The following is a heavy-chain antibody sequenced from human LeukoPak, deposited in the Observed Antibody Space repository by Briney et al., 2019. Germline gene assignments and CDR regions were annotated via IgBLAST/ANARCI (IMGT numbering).Heavy chain of an antibody. CDR2: ISGYSGNT. CDR1: GYTFANYG. D-gene: IGHD6-19*01. Sequence: ASVKVSCRASGYTFANYGISWVREAPGQGLEWLGWISGYSGNTIYAQKLQGRVTMTTDTSTSTAYMELRSLRSDDTAVYYCVRGGYISANYYFDYCGQGTLVTVSS. V-gene: IGHV1-18*01. J-gene: IGHJ4*02. CDR3: VRGGYISANYYFDY.